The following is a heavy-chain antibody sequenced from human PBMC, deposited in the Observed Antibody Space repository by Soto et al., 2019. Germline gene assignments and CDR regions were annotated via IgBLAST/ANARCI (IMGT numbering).Heavy chain of an antibody. CDR3: TRTYYYDSSGYPVDY. CDR1: GFTFSGSA. J-gene: IGHJ4*02. V-gene: IGHV3-73*01. Sequence: PGGSLRLSXAASGFTFSGSAMHWVRQASGKGLEWVGRIRSKANGYATAYAASVKGRFTISRDDSKNTAYLQMNSLKTEDTAVYYCTRTYYYDSSGYPVDYWGQGTLVTVSS. CDR2: IRSKANGYAT. D-gene: IGHD3-22*01.